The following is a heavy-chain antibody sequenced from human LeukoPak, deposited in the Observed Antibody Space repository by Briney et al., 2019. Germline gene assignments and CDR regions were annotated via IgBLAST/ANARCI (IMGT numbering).Heavy chain of an antibody. D-gene: IGHD3-9*01. CDR1: GFTFSIYD. V-gene: IGHV3-23*01. CDR2: VSGSGGST. CDR3: AKYRGNYDILTGYSFDY. J-gene: IGHJ4*02. Sequence: GGSLRLSCAASGFTFSIYDMNWVRQAPGKGLEWVSAVSGSGGSTYYADSVKGRFTISRDNSKNTLYLQMNSLRAEDTAVYYCAKYRGNYDILTGYSFDYWGQGTLVTVSS.